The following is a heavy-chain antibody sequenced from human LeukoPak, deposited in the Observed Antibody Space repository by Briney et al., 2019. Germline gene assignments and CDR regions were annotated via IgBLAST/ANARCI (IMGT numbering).Heavy chain of an antibody. D-gene: IGHD1-26*01. J-gene: IGHJ5*02. CDR3: ARRKYTGSYYWFDP. Sequence: PGESPKISGQASGNTFTIYWLTWVRQMPGKSLEWMGTIDPSDSYTNYSPSFQGHVTISVDKSISTAYLQWSSLKASDTAIYYCARRKYTGSYYWFDPWGQGTLVTVSS. CDR2: IDPSDSYT. V-gene: IGHV5-10-1*01. CDR1: GNTFTIYW.